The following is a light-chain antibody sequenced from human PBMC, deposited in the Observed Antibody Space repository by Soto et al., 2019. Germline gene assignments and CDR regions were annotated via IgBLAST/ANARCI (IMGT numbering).Light chain of an antibody. V-gene: IGKV1-39*01. CDR2: AES. J-gene: IGKJ1*01. Sequence: DIHMTQSPSSLSASVGDRVTISCRASQSISTFLNWYQQKPGKAPKLLIYAESSLQSGVPSRFSGSGSGKDLSLSITSLQPEDFATYFCKQSFSSPWTFRRWTKVDIX. CDR1: QSISTF. CDR3: KQSFSSPWT.